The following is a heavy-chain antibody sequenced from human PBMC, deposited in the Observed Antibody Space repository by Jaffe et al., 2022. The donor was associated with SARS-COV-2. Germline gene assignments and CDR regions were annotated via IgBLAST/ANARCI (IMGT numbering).Heavy chain of an antibody. CDR3: TTISGGV. D-gene: IGHD2-15*01. Sequence: QVQLQESGPGLVKPSQTLSLTCTVSGGSISSRSDYWSWIRQPAGKGLEWIGRVHTSGSTNYNPSLKSRVIISLDTSKNQFSLKLSSVTAADTAVYYCTTISGGVWGQGTLVTVSS. CDR2: VHTSGST. V-gene: IGHV4-61*02. CDR1: GGSISSRSDY. J-gene: IGHJ4*02.